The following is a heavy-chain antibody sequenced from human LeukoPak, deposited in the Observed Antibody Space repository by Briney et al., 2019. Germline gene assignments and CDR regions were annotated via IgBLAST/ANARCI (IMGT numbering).Heavy chain of an antibody. D-gene: IGHD7-27*01. CDR1: GFIFSRYS. J-gene: IGHJ4*02. CDR3: ARDFNWAIDY. Sequence: GGSLRLSCAASGFIFSRYSMHWVRQAPGKGLEWVALISSEGRKKLYADSVKGRLTISRDTSKNTLYLEMSSLRPEDTAVYYCARDFNWAIDYWGQGTLVTVSS. CDR2: ISSEGRKK. V-gene: IGHV3-30*03.